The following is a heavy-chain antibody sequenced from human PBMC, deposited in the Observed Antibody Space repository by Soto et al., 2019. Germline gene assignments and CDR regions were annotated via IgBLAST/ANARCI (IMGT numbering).Heavy chain of an antibody. Sequence: DSLQVSCKASGYTFTSYGISWVRQAPGQGLEWMGWISAYNGNTNYAQKLQGRVTMTTDTSTSTAYMELRSLRSDDTAVYYCARDRLDLQQLDGYGMDGWGQGTTVTGAS. V-gene: IGHV1-18*01. CDR1: GYTFTSYG. D-gene: IGHD6-13*01. CDR3: ARDRLDLQQLDGYGMDG. J-gene: IGHJ6*02. CDR2: ISAYNGNT.